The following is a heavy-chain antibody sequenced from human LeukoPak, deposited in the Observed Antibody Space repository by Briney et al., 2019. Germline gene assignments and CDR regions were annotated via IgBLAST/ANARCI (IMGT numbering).Heavy chain of an antibody. J-gene: IGHJ3*01. D-gene: IGHD2-15*01. CDR3: ARDLSGIS. Sequence: SETLSLTCTVSGGSISSSSYYWGWIRRPPGKGLEWIGSIYYSGSTYYNPSLKSRVTISVDTSKNQFSLKLGSVTAADTAVYYCARDLSGISWGQGTMVTVSS. CDR2: IYYSGST. CDR1: GGSISSSSYY. V-gene: IGHV4-39*07.